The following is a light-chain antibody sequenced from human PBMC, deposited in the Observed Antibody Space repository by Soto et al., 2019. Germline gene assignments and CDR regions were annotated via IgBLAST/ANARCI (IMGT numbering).Light chain of an antibody. CDR1: SSDVGGYNY. V-gene: IGLV2-14*01. CDR3: SSYTSSSTVV. Sequence: QSALTQPASVSGSPGQSITISCTGTSSDVGGYNYVSWYQQHPGKAPKLMIYDVSNRPSGVSNRFSGSKSGNTASLTISGLDAEEEADYYCSSYTSSSTVVFGGGTKLTVL. J-gene: IGLJ2*01. CDR2: DVS.